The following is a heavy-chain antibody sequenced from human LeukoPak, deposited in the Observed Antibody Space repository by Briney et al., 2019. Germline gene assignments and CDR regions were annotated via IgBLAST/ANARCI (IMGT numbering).Heavy chain of an antibody. J-gene: IGHJ4*02. CDR2: ISYDGNNK. V-gene: IGHV3-30-3*01. CDR3: ARDESTYFDLWSGYH. D-gene: IGHD3-3*01. CDR1: GFTFSNYA. Sequence: GGSLRLSCAGSGFTFSNYALHWIRQAPGKGLEWVAVISYDGNNKYYADSVKGRFTISRDNSKNTLYLQMNSLRAEDTAVYYCARDESTYFDLWSGYHWGQGTLVTISS.